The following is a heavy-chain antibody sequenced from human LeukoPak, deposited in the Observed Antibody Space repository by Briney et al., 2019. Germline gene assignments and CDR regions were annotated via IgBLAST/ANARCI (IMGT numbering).Heavy chain of an antibody. D-gene: IGHD6-13*01. V-gene: IGHV3-53*01. Sequence: PGGSLRLSCAASGLTVSSSYMSWVRQAPGKGLGYVSVIYSGGNTYYAGSVKGRFTISRDNSKNTVYLQMNSLRAEDTAVYYCARLIAATGRLYFDYWGQGTLVTVSS. J-gene: IGHJ4*02. CDR2: IYSGGNT. CDR3: ARLIAATGRLYFDY. CDR1: GLTVSSSY.